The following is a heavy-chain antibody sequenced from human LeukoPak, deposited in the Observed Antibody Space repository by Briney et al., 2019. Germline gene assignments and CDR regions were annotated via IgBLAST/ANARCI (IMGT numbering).Heavy chain of an antibody. V-gene: IGHV3-21*01. CDR2: ISSSSSYI. D-gene: IGHD3-22*01. CDR1: GFTFSSYS. Sequence: PGGSLRLSCAASGFTFSSYSMNWVRQAPGKGLEWVSSISSSSSYIYYADSVKGRFTISRDNAKNSLYLQMNSLRAKDTAVYYCARDPDYYDSGGSFDIWGQGTMVTVSS. J-gene: IGHJ3*02. CDR3: ARDPDYYDSGGSFDI.